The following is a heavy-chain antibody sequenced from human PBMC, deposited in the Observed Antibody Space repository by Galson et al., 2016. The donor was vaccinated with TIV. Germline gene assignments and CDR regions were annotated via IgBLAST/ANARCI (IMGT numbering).Heavy chain of an antibody. V-gene: IGHV3-66*02. CDR1: GLIVTDNS. CDR3: ARDRRHCGNECFLRYYYGMDV. D-gene: IGHD2-21*01. CDR2: IYDDGKK. Sequence: SLRLSCAASGLIVTDNSMTWVRQAPGKGLEWVALIYDDGKKMHADSVQGRFTISRDSSKNVLYLQMTSLRGEDTAVYFCARDRRHCGNECFLRYYYGMDVWGQGTTVTVSS. J-gene: IGHJ6*02.